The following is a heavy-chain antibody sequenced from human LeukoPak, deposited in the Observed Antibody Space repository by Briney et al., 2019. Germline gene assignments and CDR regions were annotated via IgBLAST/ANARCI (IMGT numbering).Heavy chain of an antibody. CDR3: ARGTLYYYGSGSYYRY. CDR1: GGSISSSSYY. J-gene: IGHJ4*02. V-gene: IGHV4-39*07. CDR2: IYYSGST. Sequence: PSETLSLTCTVSGGSISSSSYYWGWIRQPPGKGLEWIGSIYYSGSTYYNPSLKSRVTISVDTSKNQFSLKLSSVTAADTAVYYCARGTLYYYGSGSYYRYWGQGTLVTVSS. D-gene: IGHD3-10*01.